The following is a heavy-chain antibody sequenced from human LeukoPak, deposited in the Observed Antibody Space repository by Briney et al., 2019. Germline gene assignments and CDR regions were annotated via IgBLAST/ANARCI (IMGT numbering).Heavy chain of an antibody. CDR3: AKDQGQAVVPRRFDY. Sequence: GGSLRLFCAASGFAFSTYAMSWARQAPGKGLEWVSTIYYSGGNTYSADSVKGRFTISRDNAKNTLYLQMNSLRVEDTAVYYCAKDQGQAVVPRRFDYWGQGTLVTVSS. V-gene: IGHV3-23*01. J-gene: IGHJ4*02. CDR1: GFAFSTYA. D-gene: IGHD2-2*01. CDR2: IYYSGGNT.